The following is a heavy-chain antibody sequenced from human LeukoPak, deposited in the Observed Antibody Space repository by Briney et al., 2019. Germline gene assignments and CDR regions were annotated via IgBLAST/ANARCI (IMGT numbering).Heavy chain of an antibody. CDR2: IRGSGGST. D-gene: IGHD3-22*01. CDR1: GFTFSSYA. Sequence: GGSLRLSCAASGFTFSSYAMSWVRQAPGEGVEGGSAIRGSGGSTVYADSVKGRFTISRDNSKNPLYLQMNSLRAEDTAVYYCARFTWGRSGYPPGAFDIWGQGTMVTVSS. CDR3: ARFTWGRSGYPPGAFDI. V-gene: IGHV3-23*01. J-gene: IGHJ3*02.